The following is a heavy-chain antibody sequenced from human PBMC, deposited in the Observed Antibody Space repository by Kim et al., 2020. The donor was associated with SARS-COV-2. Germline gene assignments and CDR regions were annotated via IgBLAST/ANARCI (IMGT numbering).Heavy chain of an antibody. CDR2: INEDGSQK. D-gene: IGHD3-22*01. CDR3: ETPSNSS. CDR1: GFTFSSFW. Sequence: WGSLRLSCAASGFTFSSFWMTWVCQAPGKGLERVANINEDGSQKYYIDSVKGRFTISRDNAKNSVYLQMHSLRADDTAVYYCETPSNSSWGQGILVT. J-gene: IGHJ4*02. V-gene: IGHV3-7*01.